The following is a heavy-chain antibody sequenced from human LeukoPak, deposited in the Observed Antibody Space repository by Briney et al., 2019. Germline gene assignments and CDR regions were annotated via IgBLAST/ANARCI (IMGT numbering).Heavy chain of an antibody. D-gene: IGHD3-22*01. Sequence: TGGSLRLSCAASGFTFSSYDMNWVRQAPGKGLEWISHISSSSSTIYYADSVKGRFTISRDNAKNSLFLQMNSLRDEDTAVYYCARDIYDSSGYYYGVYWGQGTLVTVSS. V-gene: IGHV3-48*02. CDR2: ISSSSSTI. CDR1: GFTFSSYD. CDR3: ARDIYDSSGYYYGVY. J-gene: IGHJ4*02.